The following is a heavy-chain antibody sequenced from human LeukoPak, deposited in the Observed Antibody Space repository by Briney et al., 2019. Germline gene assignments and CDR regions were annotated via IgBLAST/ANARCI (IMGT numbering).Heavy chain of an antibody. CDR3: ARGSGLYFDY. Sequence: PGGSLRLSCAASGFTVSSTYMSWVRQAPGKGLEWVQTIYSGDYTYYADSVKGRFTISRDNSKNTLYVQMNSLRAEDTAVYYCARGSGLYFDYWGQGTLVTVSS. CDR2: IYSGDYT. V-gene: IGHV3-53*01. D-gene: IGHD3-10*01. CDR1: GFTVSSTY. J-gene: IGHJ4*02.